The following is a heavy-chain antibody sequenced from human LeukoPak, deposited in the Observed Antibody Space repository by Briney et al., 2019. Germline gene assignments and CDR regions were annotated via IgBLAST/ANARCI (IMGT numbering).Heavy chain of an antibody. Sequence: GGSLRLSCAASGFTFSDYWMHWVRQVPGKGLVWVSRINSDGSTTDYADSVKGRFTISRDNAKNTLFLQMNSLRAEDTAVYYCARDNSLPDYWGLGTLVTVSS. CDR2: INSDGSTT. CDR1: GFTFSDYW. D-gene: IGHD3-16*01. CDR3: ARDNSLPDY. J-gene: IGHJ4*02. V-gene: IGHV3-74*01.